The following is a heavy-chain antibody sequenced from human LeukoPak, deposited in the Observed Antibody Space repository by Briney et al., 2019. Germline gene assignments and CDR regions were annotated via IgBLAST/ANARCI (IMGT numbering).Heavy chain of an antibody. V-gene: IGHV3-21*01. Sequence: PGGSLRLSCAASGFTFSSYSMNWVRQAPGKGLEWVSSISSSSCYIYYADSVKGRFTISRDNAKNSLYLQMNSLRAEDTAVYYCAKKAADGDYIQYFQHWGQGTLVTVSS. CDR1: GFTFSSYS. D-gene: IGHD4-17*01. J-gene: IGHJ1*01. CDR3: AKKAADGDYIQYFQH. CDR2: ISSSSCYI.